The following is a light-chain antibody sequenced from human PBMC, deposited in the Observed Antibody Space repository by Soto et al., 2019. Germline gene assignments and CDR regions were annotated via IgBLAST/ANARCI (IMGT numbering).Light chain of an antibody. CDR1: QSVSSSY. CDR2: GAS. V-gene: IGKV3-20*01. CDR3: EGCGRSPCG. Sequence: EIVLTQSPGTLSLSPGERATLSCRASQSVSSSYLGWYQQSPGQAPRLLIYGASSRATGIPDRFSGSGSGTDFTVTMSGLEPGEVAVYWGEGCGRSPCGFGQGTKLEIK. J-gene: IGKJ2*04.